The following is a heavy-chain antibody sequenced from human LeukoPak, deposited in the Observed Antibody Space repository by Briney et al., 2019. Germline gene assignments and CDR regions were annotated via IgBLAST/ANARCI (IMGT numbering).Heavy chain of an antibody. V-gene: IGHV3-23*01. CDR1: GFTFSFYA. CDR2: VSGTTGTT. Sequence: PGGSLRLSCAASGFTFSFYAMTWVRQAPGKGLEWVSGVSGTTGTTYYADSVKGRFTISRDNSKNTLYLQMNSLRAEDTAVYYCAKSILWFGELLWFEHAYWGPSFDYWGQGTLVTVSS. J-gene: IGHJ4*02. D-gene: IGHD3-10*01. CDR3: AKSILWFGELLWFEHAYWGPSFDY.